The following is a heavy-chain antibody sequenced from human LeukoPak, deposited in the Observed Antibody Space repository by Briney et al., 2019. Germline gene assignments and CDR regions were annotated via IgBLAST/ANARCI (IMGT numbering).Heavy chain of an antibody. CDR3: ARGAVSYIAVAGSFDY. J-gene: IGHJ4*02. V-gene: IGHV3-74*01. CDR2: INSDGSST. CDR1: GFTFSSYW. Sequence: GGSLRLSCAASGFTFSSYWMHWVRQAPGKGLVWVSRINSDGSSTSYADSVKGRFTISRDNAKNTLYLQMNSLRAEDTAVYYCARGAVSYIAVAGSFDYWGQGTLVTASS. D-gene: IGHD6-19*01.